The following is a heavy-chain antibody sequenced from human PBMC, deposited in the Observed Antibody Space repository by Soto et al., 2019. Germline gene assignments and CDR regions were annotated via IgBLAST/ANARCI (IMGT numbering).Heavy chain of an antibody. Sequence: QLQLQESGPGLVKPSETLSLTCTVSGGSISSSSYYWAWIRQPPGKGLEWIGTISYSESTYYNPSLKSRVTTSVDTSKNQFSLKLSSMTAADTAVYYCARQDSCTSTSCSFYGMDVWGQGTTVTVSS. CDR3: ARQDSCTSTSCSFYGMDV. CDR1: GGSISSSSYY. V-gene: IGHV4-39*01. J-gene: IGHJ6*02. D-gene: IGHD2-2*01. CDR2: ISYSEST.